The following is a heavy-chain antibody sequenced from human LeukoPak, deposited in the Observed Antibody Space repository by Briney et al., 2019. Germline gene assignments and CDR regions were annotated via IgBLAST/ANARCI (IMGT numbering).Heavy chain of an antibody. D-gene: IGHD2-21*01. CDR3: ARDHVTNDWSGFDY. J-gene: IGHJ4*02. Sequence: SETLSLTCTVSGGSISSGDDYWNWVRQPPGKGLEWIGYIYYSGNTYYNPSLKSRLTISVDTSKNQFSLMLKSVTAADTAVYYCARDHVTNDWSGFDYWGLGSLVTVSS. CDR2: IYYSGNT. V-gene: IGHV4-30-4*01. CDR1: GGSISSGDDY.